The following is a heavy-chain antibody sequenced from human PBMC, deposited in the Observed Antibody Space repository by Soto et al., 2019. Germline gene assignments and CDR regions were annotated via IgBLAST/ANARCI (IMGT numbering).Heavy chain of an antibody. D-gene: IGHD1-1*01. CDR3: AREFRGSGGTFDY. CDR1: GGSISSGGYY. V-gene: IGHV4-31*03. CDR2: IYYSGST. Sequence: PSETLSLTCTVSGGSISSGGYYWSWIRQHPGKGLEWIGYIYYSGSTYYNPSLKSRVTISVDTSKNQFSLKLSSVTAADTAVYYCAREFRGSGGTFDYWGQGTLVTVSS. J-gene: IGHJ4*02.